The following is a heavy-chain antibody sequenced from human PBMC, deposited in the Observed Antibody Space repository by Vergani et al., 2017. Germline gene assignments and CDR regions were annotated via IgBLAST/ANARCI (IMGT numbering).Heavy chain of an antibody. J-gene: IGHJ4*02. V-gene: IGHV4-59*01. CDR3: ARYSSSWYRAAFVDY. CDR2: IYYSGST. D-gene: IGHD6-13*01. Sequence: QVQLQESGPGLVKPSETLSLTCTVSGGSISSYSWRWTRPPPGEGLGWIGYIYYSGSTNYNPSLKSRVTISVDTSKNQFSLKLSSVTAADTAVYYCARYSSSWYRAAFVDYWGQGTLVTVSS. CDR1: GGSISSYS.